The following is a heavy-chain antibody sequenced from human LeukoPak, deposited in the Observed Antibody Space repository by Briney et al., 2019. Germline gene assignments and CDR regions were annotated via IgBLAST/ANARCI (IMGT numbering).Heavy chain of an antibody. CDR3: ARVYSSGDEFDP. D-gene: IGHD6-19*01. Sequence: SETLSLTCAVSGVSISSGGYSWSWIRQPPGKGLEWIGYIYHSGSTYYNPSLKSRVTISVDRSKSQFSLKLSSVTAADTAVYYCARVYSSGDEFDPWGQGTLVTVSS. CDR2: IYHSGST. CDR1: GVSISSGGYS. J-gene: IGHJ5*02. V-gene: IGHV4-30-2*01.